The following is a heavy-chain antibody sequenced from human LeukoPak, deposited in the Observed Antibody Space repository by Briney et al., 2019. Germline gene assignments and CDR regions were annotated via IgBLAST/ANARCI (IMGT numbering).Heavy chain of an antibody. V-gene: IGHV3-7*01. Sequence: GGSLRLSCAASGFTLSSYWMSWVRQAPGKGLEWVANIKQDGSETYYVDSVKGRFTISRDNAKNSLYLQMNSLRAEDTAVYCCARGCSHCSSTSCYVGSYYYYMDVWGKGTTVTVSS. J-gene: IGHJ6*03. CDR3: ARGCSHCSSTSCYVGSYYYYMDV. CDR2: IKQDGSET. D-gene: IGHD2-2*01. CDR1: GFTLSSYW.